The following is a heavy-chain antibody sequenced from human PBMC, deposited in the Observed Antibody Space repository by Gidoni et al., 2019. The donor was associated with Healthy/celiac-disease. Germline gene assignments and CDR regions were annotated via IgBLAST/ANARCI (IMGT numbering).Heavy chain of an antibody. D-gene: IGHD4-17*01. Sequence: QVQLQESGPGLVKPSQTLSLTCTVSGGSISSGDYSWSWIRQPPGKGLEWIGYIYYSGSTYYNPSLKSRVTISVDTSKNQFSLKLSSVTAADTAVYYCARGMTTVTTGYYYYGMDVWGQGTTVTVSS. J-gene: IGHJ6*02. CDR3: ARGMTTVTTGYYYYGMDV. CDR2: IYYSGST. V-gene: IGHV4-30-4*01. CDR1: GGSISSGDYS.